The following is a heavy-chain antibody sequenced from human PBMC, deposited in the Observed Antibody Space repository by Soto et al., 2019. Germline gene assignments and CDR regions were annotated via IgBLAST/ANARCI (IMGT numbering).Heavy chain of an antibody. CDR3: ARSVEGHFDY. CDR2: ITSDTNTI. V-gene: IGHV3-48*02. Sequence: EVQLVESGGGLVQPGGSLRLSCAASGFRFNIYSMNWIRQAPGKGLEWFAYITSDTNTIKYADSVRGRFTISRDNAKNSVYLQMNSLRDGDTAVYYCARSVEGHFDYWGQGTVVTVSS. CDR1: GFRFNIYS. D-gene: IGHD6-19*01. J-gene: IGHJ4*02.